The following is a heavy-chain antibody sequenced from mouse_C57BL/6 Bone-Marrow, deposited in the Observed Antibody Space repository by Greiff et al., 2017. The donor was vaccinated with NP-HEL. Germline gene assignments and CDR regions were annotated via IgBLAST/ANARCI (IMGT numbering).Heavy chain of an antibody. J-gene: IGHJ4*01. V-gene: IGHV5-4*03. D-gene: IGHD2-3*01. CDR3: ARGGGYYDGYYLWAMDY. Sequence: EVNVVESGGGLVKPGGSLKLSCAASGFTFSSYAMSWVRQTPEKRLEWVATISDGGSYTYYPDNVKGRFTISRDNAKNNLYLQMSHLKSEDTAMYYCARGGGYYDGYYLWAMDYWGQGTSVTVSS. CDR1: GFTFSSYA. CDR2: ISDGGSYT.